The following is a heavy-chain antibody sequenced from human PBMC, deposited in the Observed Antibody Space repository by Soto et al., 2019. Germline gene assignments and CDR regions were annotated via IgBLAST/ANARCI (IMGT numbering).Heavy chain of an antibody. CDR2: ISNDGNNK. CDR3: AKDTTRVGPTSGGLLDF. D-gene: IGHD1-26*01. Sequence: QVQLVESGGGVVQPGRSLRLSCAASGFTFSIFGMNWVRQAPGKGLEWVAIISNDGNNKYYADSVKDRFTISRDNSENTLYLHMNSLRDEDTAMYYCAKDTTRVGPTSGGLLDFWGQGTLVTVSA. V-gene: IGHV3-30*18. CDR1: GFTFSIFG. J-gene: IGHJ4*02.